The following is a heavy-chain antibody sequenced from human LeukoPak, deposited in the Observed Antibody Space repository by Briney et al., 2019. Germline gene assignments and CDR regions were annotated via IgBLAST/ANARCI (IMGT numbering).Heavy chain of an antibody. V-gene: IGHV4-59*11. CDR2: IYYSGST. CDR3: ARGGMAIPDY. D-gene: IGHD5-24*01. Sequence: SETLSLTCTVSGGSISSHYWSWIRQPPGKGLEWIGYIYYSGSTNYNPSLKSRVTISVDTSKNQFSLKLSSVTAADMAVYYCARGGMAIPDYWGQGTLVTVSS. J-gene: IGHJ4*02. CDR1: GGSISSHY.